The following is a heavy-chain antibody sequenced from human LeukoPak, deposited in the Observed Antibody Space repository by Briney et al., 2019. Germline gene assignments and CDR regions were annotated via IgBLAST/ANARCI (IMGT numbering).Heavy chain of an antibody. V-gene: IGHV4-4*02. J-gene: IGHJ6*03. CDR2: IYHSGST. Sequence: PSETLSLTCAVSGGSISSSNWWSWVRQPPGKGLEWIGEIYHSGSTDYNPSLKSRVTISVDKSKNQFSLKLSSVTAADTAVYYCARLSSPYYYYYMDVWGKGTTVTVSS. CDR1: GGSISSSNW. CDR3: ARLSSPYYYYYMDV.